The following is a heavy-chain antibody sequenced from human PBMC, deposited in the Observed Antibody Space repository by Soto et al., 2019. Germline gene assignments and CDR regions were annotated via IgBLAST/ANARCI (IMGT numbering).Heavy chain of an antibody. CDR3: AHRTVPTPLGRGPFDI. CDR1: GFSLSTSGVG. V-gene: IGHV2-5*02. J-gene: IGHJ3*02. Sequence: QITLKESGPTLVKPTQTLTLTCTFSGFSLSTSGVGVGWIRQPPGKALEWLALIYWDDDKRYSPSLKSRLTLTTHTSKNQVDLTKTNQDPVDTATYYCAHRTVPTPLGRGPFDIWGQGTMVTVSS. D-gene: IGHD3-10*01. CDR2: IYWDDDK.